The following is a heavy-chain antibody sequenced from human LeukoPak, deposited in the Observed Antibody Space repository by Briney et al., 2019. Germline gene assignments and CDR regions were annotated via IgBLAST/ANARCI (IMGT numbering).Heavy chain of an antibody. D-gene: IGHD3-10*01. V-gene: IGHV3-23*01. CDR3: AREDSYYYGSGSYPFDY. CDR2: ISGSGGST. CDR1: GFTFSSYA. J-gene: IGHJ4*02. Sequence: GGSLRLSCAASGFTFSSYAMSWVRQAPGKGLEWVSAISGSGGSTYYADSVKGRFTISRDNAKNSLYLQMNSLRAEDTAVYYCAREDSYYYGSGSYPFDYWGQGTLVTVSS.